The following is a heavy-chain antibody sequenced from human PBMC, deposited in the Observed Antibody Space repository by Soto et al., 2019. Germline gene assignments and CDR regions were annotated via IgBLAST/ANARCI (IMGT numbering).Heavy chain of an antibody. Sequence: GGSLRLSCAASGFTFSSYGMHWVRQAPGKGLEWVAVIWYDGSNKYYADSVKGRFTISRDNSKNTLYLQMNSLRAEDTAVYYCARDLGLLYYFDYWGQGTLVTVSS. J-gene: IGHJ4*02. CDR1: GFTFSSYG. CDR3: ARDLGLLYYFDY. CDR2: IWYDGSNK. D-gene: IGHD2-15*01. V-gene: IGHV3-33*01.